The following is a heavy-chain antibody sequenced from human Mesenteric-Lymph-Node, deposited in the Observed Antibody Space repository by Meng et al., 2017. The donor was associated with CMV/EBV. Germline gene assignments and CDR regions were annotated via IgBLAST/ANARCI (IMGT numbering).Heavy chain of an antibody. J-gene: IGHJ6*02. Sequence: GESLKISCAASGFTFSSYWMSWVRQAPGSGLEWVANIKQDGSEKYSVDSVKGRFTISRDNAENSLYLQMNSLRDEDTAVYYCAREAHDFWSGYYTTYYYYGMDLWGQGTTVTVSS. CDR2: IKQDGSEK. CDR3: AREAHDFWSGYYTTYYYYGMDL. CDR1: GFTFSSYW. D-gene: IGHD3-3*01. V-gene: IGHV3-7*01.